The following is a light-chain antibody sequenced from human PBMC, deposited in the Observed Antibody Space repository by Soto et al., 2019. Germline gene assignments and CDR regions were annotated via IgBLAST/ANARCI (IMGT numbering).Light chain of an antibody. Sequence: AIQMTQSPSSLSASVGDRVTITCRASQGIKNYLGWYQQKPGKAPKLLISAASSLESGVPSRFSGSGSGTDFTLTITSLQPEDFATYYCLQDYNYPFTFGGGTRVEVK. CDR1: QGIKNY. CDR2: AAS. V-gene: IGKV1-6*01. CDR3: LQDYNYPFT. J-gene: IGKJ4*01.